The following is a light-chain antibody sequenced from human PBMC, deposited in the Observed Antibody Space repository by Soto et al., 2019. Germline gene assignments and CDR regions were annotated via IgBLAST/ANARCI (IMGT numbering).Light chain of an antibody. V-gene: IGLV2-14*01. Sequence: QSALTQPASVSGSPGQSITISCTGTSSDVGAYNYVSWYQQHPGKAPKVMIYDVTNRPSGVSIRFSGSKSGNTASLTISGLQAEDEADYYCSSYTISGTRVFGGGTKLTVL. J-gene: IGLJ2*01. CDR1: SSDVGAYNY. CDR3: SSYTISGTRV. CDR2: DVT.